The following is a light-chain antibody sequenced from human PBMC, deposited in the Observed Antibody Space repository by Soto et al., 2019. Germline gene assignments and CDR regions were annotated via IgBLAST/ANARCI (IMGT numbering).Light chain of an antibody. Sequence: EIVMTQSPATLSVSPGERATLSCRASQSVSSNLAWYQHKPGQAPRLLIYAASTRATGIPARFSGSGSGTEFTLTISSLQSEDFAIYYFQQYNNWPPLTFGGGTKVEIK. CDR2: AAS. CDR3: QQYNNWPPLT. J-gene: IGKJ4*01. V-gene: IGKV3-15*01. CDR1: QSVSSN.